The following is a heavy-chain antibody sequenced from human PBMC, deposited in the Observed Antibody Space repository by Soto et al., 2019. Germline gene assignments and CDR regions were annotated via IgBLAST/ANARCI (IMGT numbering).Heavy chain of an antibody. D-gene: IGHD6-19*01. Sequence: QVQVVESGGGVVQPGRSLRLSCAASGFVFTNYGMHWVRQAPGKGLEWVAFISNDGSKKYYADSVKGRFTISRDNSENTVYLQMTSLRPDDTAVFYCARDVAMPSGLGLGYWGKGTLVTVSS. CDR2: ISNDGSKK. CDR3: ARDVAMPSGLGLGY. V-gene: IGHV3-30*03. J-gene: IGHJ4*02. CDR1: GFVFTNYG.